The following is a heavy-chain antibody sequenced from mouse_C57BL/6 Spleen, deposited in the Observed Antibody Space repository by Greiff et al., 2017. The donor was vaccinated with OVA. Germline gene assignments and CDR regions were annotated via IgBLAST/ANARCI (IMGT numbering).Heavy chain of an antibody. CDR2: IHPNSGST. J-gene: IGHJ3*01. CDR1: GYTFTSYW. Sequence: QVQLQQPGAELVKPGASVKLSCKASGYTFTSYWMHWVKQRPGQGLEWIGMIHPNSGSTNYNEKFKSKATLTVDKSSSTAYMQLSSLTSEDSAVYYCATYDYATTGFAYWGQGTLVTVSA. V-gene: IGHV1-64*01. CDR3: ATYDYATTGFAY. D-gene: IGHD2-4*01.